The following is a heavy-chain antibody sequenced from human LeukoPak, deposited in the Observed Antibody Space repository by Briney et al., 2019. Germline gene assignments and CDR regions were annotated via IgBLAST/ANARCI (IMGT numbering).Heavy chain of an antibody. Sequence: ASVKVSSKASGYTFTGYYLHWVRQAPGQGLEWMGWIKCNSGDTNYAQKFQGRVTMTMDTSVRTAYMELSGLRSDDTALYYCARGWKWLQSNGMGVWGQGTTVSVSS. CDR1: GYTFTGYY. D-gene: IGHD5-24*01. CDR2: IKCNSGDT. J-gene: IGHJ6*02. CDR3: ARGWKWLQSNGMGV. V-gene: IGHV1-2*02.